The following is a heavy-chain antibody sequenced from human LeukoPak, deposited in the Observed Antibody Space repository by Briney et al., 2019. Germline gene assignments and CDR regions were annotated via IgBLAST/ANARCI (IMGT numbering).Heavy chain of an antibody. Sequence: SETLSLNCTVSGGSISSGGYYWSWIRQHPGKGLEWIGYIYYSGSTYYNPSLKSRVTISVDTSKNQFSLKLSSVTAADTAVYYCARWAAVRFLEWPPGWFDPWGQGTLVTVSS. CDR2: IYYSGST. V-gene: IGHV4-31*03. J-gene: IGHJ5*02. CDR1: GGSISSGGYY. CDR3: ARWAAVRFLEWPPGWFDP. D-gene: IGHD3-3*01.